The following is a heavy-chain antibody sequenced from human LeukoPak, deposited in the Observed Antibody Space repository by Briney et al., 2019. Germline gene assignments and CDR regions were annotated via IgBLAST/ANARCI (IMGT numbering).Heavy chain of an antibody. CDR3: ARGDCSSTICYSPMDV. CDR1: GYSISSGYY. Sequence: SETLSLTCTVSGYSISSGYYWVWIRQPPGKGLEWIGSIYRSGSTNYNPSLKSRVTISVDTSKNQFSLKVSSVTAADTAVYYCARGDCSSTICYSPMDVWGKGTTVTVSS. D-gene: IGHD2-2*01. V-gene: IGHV4-38-2*02. CDR2: IYRSGST. J-gene: IGHJ6*03.